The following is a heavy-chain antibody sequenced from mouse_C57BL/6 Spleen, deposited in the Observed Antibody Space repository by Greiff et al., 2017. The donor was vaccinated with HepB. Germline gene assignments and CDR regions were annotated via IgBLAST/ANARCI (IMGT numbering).Heavy chain of an antibody. D-gene: IGHD1-1*01. CDR2: IDPSDSYT. Sequence: QVQLQQPGAELVMPGASVKLSCKASGYTFTSYWMHWVKQRPGQGLEWIGEIDPSDSYTNYNQKFKGKSTLTVDKSSSTAYMQLSSLTSEDSAVYYCARRYYYGSSIDYWGQGTTLTVSS. CDR3: ARRYYYGSSIDY. CDR1: GYTFTSYW. J-gene: IGHJ2*01. V-gene: IGHV1-69*01.